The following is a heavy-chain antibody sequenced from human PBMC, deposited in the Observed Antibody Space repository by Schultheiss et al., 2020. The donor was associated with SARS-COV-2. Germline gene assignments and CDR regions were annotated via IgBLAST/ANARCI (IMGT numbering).Heavy chain of an antibody. CDR2: ISWNSGSI. J-gene: IGHJ3*02. Sequence: GGSLRLSCAASGFTFDDYAMHWVRQAPGKGLEWVSGISWNSGSIGYADSVKGRFTISRDNAKNSLYLQMNSLRAEDTALYYCAPAWGLLLQDAFDIWGQGTMVTVSS. D-gene: IGHD3-22*01. CDR1: GFTFDDYA. CDR3: APAWGLLLQDAFDI. V-gene: IGHV3-9*01.